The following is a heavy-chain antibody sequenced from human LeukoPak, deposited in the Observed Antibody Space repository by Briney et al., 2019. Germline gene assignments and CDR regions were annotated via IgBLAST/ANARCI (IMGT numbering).Heavy chain of an antibody. V-gene: IGHV2-70*04. J-gene: IGHJ4*02. CDR1: GFSLSTSGMR. D-gene: IGHD1-26*01. CDR2: IDWDDDK. CDR3: AHGEGAPYY. Sequence: SGPTLVNPTQTLTLTCTFSGFSLSTSGMRVSWIRQPPGKALEWLARIDWDDDKFYSTSLKTRLTISKDTSKNQVVLTMTNMDPVDTATYYCAHGEGAPYYWGQGTLVTVSS.